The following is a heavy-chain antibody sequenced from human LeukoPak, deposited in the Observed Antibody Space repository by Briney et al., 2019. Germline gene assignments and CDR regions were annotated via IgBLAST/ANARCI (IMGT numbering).Heavy chain of an antibody. CDR2: ISITGADT. J-gene: IGHJ6*02. CDR3: AKSRNAYYFAMDV. Sequence: PGGSLRLSCAASGFTFSSYAMSWARQAPGKGLEWVSLISITGADTYYADSVEGRFTVSRDNSKNMIYLQMNSLRAEDTAVYYCAKSRNAYYFAMDVWGLGTTVTVSS. CDR1: GFTFSSYA. V-gene: IGHV3-23*01. D-gene: IGHD1-1*01.